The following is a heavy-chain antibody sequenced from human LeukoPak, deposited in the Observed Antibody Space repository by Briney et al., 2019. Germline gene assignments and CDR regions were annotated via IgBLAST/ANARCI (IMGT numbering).Heavy chain of an antibody. CDR3: ARNGDREQPYYFDY. Sequence: GASVKVSCKASGGTFSNYAISWVRQAPGQGLEWMGRIIPILGIANYAQKFQGRVTITADKSTSTAYMELSSLRSEDTAVYYCARNGDREQPYYFDYWGQGTLVTVSS. J-gene: IGHJ4*02. D-gene: IGHD1-26*01. CDR2: IIPILGIA. V-gene: IGHV1-69*04. CDR1: GGTFSNYA.